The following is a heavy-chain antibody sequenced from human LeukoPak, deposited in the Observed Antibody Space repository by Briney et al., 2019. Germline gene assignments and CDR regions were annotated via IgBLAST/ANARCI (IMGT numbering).Heavy chain of an antibody. Sequence: SETLSLTCTVSGGSINYYYWSWIRQPPGKGLEWIGYIYYSGNTNYNPSLKSRVTISVDTSKNQFSLKLRSVTAADTAVYYCARGGPPTVTRFDYWGQGTLVTVS. J-gene: IGHJ4*02. D-gene: IGHD4-17*01. CDR2: IYYSGNT. V-gene: IGHV4-59*01. CDR1: GGSINYYY. CDR3: ARGGPPTVTRFDY.